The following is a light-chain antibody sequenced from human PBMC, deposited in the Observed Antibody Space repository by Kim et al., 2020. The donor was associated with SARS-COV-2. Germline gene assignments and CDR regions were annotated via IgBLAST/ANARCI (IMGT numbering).Light chain of an antibody. J-gene: IGKJ1*01. Sequence: VSPGESATLSCRASQSVSSNLAWYQQIPGQAPRLLIYGASTRATGIPARFSGSGSGTEFTLTISSLQSEDFAVYYCQHYNNWPLTFGQGTKVDIK. CDR1: QSVSSN. CDR3: QHYNNWPLT. CDR2: GAS. V-gene: IGKV3-15*01.